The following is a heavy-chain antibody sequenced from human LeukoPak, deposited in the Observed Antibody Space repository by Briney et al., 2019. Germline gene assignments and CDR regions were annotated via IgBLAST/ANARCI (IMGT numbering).Heavy chain of an antibody. CDR1: GFTFSTFA. CDR3: GRDPNGDYVGAFEF. J-gene: IGHJ3*01. CDR2: IGGSGSNP. V-gene: IGHV3-23*01. D-gene: IGHD4-17*01. Sequence: SGGSLRLSCVASGFTFSTFAMTWVRQAPGKGLEWVSSIGGSGSNPNYADSVRGRFTTSRDNSKNTLYLQMNRLTAEDTAVYYCGRDPNGDYVGAFEFWGQGTLVSVS.